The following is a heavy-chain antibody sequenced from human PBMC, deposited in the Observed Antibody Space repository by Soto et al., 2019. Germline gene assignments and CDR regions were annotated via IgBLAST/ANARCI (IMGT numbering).Heavy chain of an antibody. V-gene: IGHV3-21*01. Sequence: EVQLVESGGGLVKPGGSLRLSCAASGFTFSTYNMNWVRQAPGKGLEWVSCISSSGGYTYYADSVKGRCSISRDNAKNSLYLQMNSLRAEDTAVYFCAREKWFGEAGFDRWGQGTLVTISS. J-gene: IGHJ4*02. D-gene: IGHD3-10*01. CDR2: ISSSGGYT. CDR3: AREKWFGEAGFDR. CDR1: GFTFSTYN.